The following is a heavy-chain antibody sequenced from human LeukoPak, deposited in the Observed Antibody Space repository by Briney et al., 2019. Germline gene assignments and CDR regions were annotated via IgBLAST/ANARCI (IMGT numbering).Heavy chain of an antibody. Sequence: SETLSLTCAVYGGSFSGYYWSWIRQPPGKGLEWIGEINHSGSTNYNPSLKSRVTISVDTSKDQFSLKLSSVTAADTAVYYCASGSGSYSSSFNWFDPWGQGTLVTVSS. CDR2: INHSGST. D-gene: IGHD6-6*01. V-gene: IGHV4-34*01. CDR1: GGSFSGYY. J-gene: IGHJ5*02. CDR3: ASGSGSYSSSFNWFDP.